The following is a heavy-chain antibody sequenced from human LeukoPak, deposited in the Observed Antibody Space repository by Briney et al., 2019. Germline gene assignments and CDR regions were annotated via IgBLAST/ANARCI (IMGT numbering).Heavy chain of an antibody. CDR2: ISSGSTI. D-gene: IGHD3-3*01. CDR1: GFTFSSYE. CDR3: ARDAGTYYDFWSGPKGIVDV. V-gene: IGHV3-48*03. Sequence: PGGSLRLSCAASGFTFSSYEMNWVRQAPGKGLEWVSYISSGSTIYYADSVKGRFTISRDNAKNSLYLQMNSLRAEDTAVYYCARDAGTYYDFWSGPKGIVDVWGKGTTVTVSS. J-gene: IGHJ6*04.